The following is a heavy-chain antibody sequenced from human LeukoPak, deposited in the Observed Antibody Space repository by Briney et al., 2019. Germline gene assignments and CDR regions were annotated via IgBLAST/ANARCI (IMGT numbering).Heavy chain of an antibody. V-gene: IGHV3-7*01. CDR1: GFTFSGYW. CDR2: IKQDGSEK. CDR3: ARDPYESNYYGMDV. Sequence: GGSLRLSCAASGFTFSGYWMSWVRQAPGKGLEWVANIKQDGSEKYYVDSVKGRFTISRDNAKNSLYLQMNSLRAEDTAVYYCARDPYESNYYGMDVWGQGTTVTVSS. J-gene: IGHJ6*02. D-gene: IGHD2-8*01.